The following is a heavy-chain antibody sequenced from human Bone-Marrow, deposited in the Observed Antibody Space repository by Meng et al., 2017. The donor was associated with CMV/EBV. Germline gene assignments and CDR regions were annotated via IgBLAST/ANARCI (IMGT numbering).Heavy chain of an antibody. CDR1: GFTVSSNY. CDR3: AREKGRVVVVPAAPWTYYYGMDV. D-gene: IGHD2-2*01. CDR2: IKQDGSEK. V-gene: IGHV3-7*01. J-gene: IGHJ6*02. Sequence: GESLKISCAASGFTVSSNYMSWVRQAPGKGLEWVANIKQDGSEKYYVDSVKGRFTISRDNAKNSLYLQMNSLRAEDTAVYYCAREKGRVVVVPAAPWTYYYGMDVWGQGPTVPVPS.